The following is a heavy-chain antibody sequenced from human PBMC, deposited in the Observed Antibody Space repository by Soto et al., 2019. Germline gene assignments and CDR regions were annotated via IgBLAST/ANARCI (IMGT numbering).Heavy chain of an antibody. V-gene: IGHV3-30*18. D-gene: IGHD5-12*01. J-gene: IGHJ3*02. Sequence: GGSLRLSCAASGFTFSSYGMHWVRQAPGKGLEWVAVISYDGSNKYYADSVKGRFTISRDNSKNTLYLQMISLRAEDAAVYYCAKGVATNWWTVGSAFDIWGQGTMVTVSS. CDR3: AKGVATNWWTVGSAFDI. CDR1: GFTFSSYG. CDR2: ISYDGSNK.